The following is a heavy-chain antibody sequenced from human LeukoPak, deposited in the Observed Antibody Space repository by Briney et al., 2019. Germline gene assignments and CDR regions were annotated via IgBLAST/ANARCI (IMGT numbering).Heavy chain of an antibody. V-gene: IGHV3-74*01. D-gene: IGHD1-7*01. CDR2: IKTDGSST. CDR1: GLTFSSYW. CDR3: ARGRELLNPFDY. Sequence: PGGSLRLSCAASGLTFSSYWMHWVRQAPGKGLVWVSGIKTDGSSTSYADSVKGRFTISRDNAKNMLYLQMSSLRAEDTAVYYCARGRELLNPFDYWGQGTQVTVSS. J-gene: IGHJ4*02.